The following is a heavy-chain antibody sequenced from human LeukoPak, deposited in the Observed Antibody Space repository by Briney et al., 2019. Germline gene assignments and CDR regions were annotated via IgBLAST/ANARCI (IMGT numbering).Heavy chain of an antibody. J-gene: IGHJ3*02. Sequence: PSETLSLTCAVYGGSFSGYYWSWIRQPPGKGLEWIGAINHSGSTNYNPCLKSGVTISVATSKNQFSLRLSTVTAADTAVYYCVGSRSSSWYPTPGTLDIWGQGTMVTVSS. CDR3: VGSRSSSWYPTPGTLDI. D-gene: IGHD6-13*01. CDR1: GGSFSGYY. V-gene: IGHV4-34*01. CDR2: INHSGST.